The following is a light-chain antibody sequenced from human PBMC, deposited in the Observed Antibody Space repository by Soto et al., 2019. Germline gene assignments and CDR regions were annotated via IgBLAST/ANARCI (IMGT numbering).Light chain of an antibody. CDR2: DAS. CDR1: QYSSVW. V-gene: IGKV1-5*01. Sequence: DSLLTQPPCRISASDGDRVSFTGRASQYSSVWLAWYQQRQGKAPRILSADASKVKCRVPPRFNGSGSGTEFTLTISSLQPDDFAVDYCQHYNNWPITFGQGARLEIK. J-gene: IGKJ5*01. CDR3: QHYNNWPIT.